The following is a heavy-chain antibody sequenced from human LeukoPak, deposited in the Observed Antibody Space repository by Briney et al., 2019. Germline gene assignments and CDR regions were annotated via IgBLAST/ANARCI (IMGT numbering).Heavy chain of an antibody. Sequence: GGSLRLSCAASGFTFSSYSMNWVRQAPGKGLEWVSSISSSSSYIYYADSVKGRFTISRDNAKKSLYLQMNSLRAEDTAVYYCAKDKDNYCGGDCQGFEYWGQGTLVTVSS. J-gene: IGHJ4*02. CDR1: GFTFSSYS. CDR2: ISSSSSYI. CDR3: AKDKDNYCGGDCQGFEY. V-gene: IGHV3-21*01. D-gene: IGHD2-21*02.